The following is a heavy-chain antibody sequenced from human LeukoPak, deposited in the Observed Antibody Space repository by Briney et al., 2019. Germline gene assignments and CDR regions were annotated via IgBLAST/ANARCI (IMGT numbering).Heavy chain of an antibody. Sequence: PGGSLRFSCAASGFTFSSYGMSWVRQAPGKGLEWVSAISGSGGSTYYADSVKGRFTISRDNSKNTLYLQMNSLRAEDTAVYYCAKDGGIRLWLRMHWVDYWGQGTLVTVSS. CDR3: AKDGGIRLWLRMHWVDY. J-gene: IGHJ4*02. CDR2: ISGSGGST. CDR1: GFTFSSYG. V-gene: IGHV3-23*01. D-gene: IGHD5-18*01.